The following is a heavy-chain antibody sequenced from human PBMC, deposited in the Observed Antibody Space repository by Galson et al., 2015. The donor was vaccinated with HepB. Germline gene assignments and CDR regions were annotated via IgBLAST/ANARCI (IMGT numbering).Heavy chain of an antibody. CDR1: GYTFSSHG. CDR2: ISFDGRVT. Sequence: SLRLSCAAFGYTFSSHGIHWVRQAPGKGLEWVTVISFDGRVTFYADSVKGRFTMSRDNSKNTLYLQMNTLRAEDTAVYYCAKGLGFFDFWGQGTLVTGSP. J-gene: IGHJ4*02. CDR3: AKGLGFFDF. D-gene: IGHD3-16*01. V-gene: IGHV3-30*18.